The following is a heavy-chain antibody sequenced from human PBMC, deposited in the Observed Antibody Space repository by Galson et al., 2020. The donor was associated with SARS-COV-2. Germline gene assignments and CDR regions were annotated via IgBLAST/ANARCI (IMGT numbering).Heavy chain of an antibody. CDR1: GFIFSTYA. Sequence: GGSLRLSCAASGFIFSTYAMHWVRQAPGKGLEWVAVISYDETNTYYADSVRGRFTISRDNSKNTLYLQMNSLKPEDTAIYYCAKDISREWWVVLTSGFDYWGPGTLVTVSS. V-gene: IGHV3-30*18. CDR2: ISYDETNT. CDR3: AKDISREWWVVLTSGFDY. D-gene: IGHD2-15*01. J-gene: IGHJ4*02.